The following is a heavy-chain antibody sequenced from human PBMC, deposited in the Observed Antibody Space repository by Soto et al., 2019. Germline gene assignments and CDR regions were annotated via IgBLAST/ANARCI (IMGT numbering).Heavy chain of an antibody. CDR1: GFTVSSNY. Sequence: EVQLVETGGGLIQPGGSLRLSCAASGFTVSSNYMSWVRQAPGKGLEWVSVIYSGGSTYYADSVKGRFTISRDISRNTRYLQRTGLRARDTAVYYCARVPGWGGASDYWGQGTLVTVSS. CDR3: ARVPGWGGASDY. CDR2: IYSGGST. D-gene: IGHD3-16*01. V-gene: IGHV3-53*02. J-gene: IGHJ4*02.